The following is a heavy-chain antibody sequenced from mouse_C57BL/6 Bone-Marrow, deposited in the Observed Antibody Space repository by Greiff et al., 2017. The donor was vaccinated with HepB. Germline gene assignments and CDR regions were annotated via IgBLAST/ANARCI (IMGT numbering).Heavy chain of an antibody. CDR3: ARPLRDAFDY. CDR1: GFTFSDYG. V-gene: IGHV5-17*01. J-gene: IGHJ2*01. Sequence: EVKLVESGGGLVKPGGSLKLSCAASGFTFSDYGMHWVRQAPEKGLEWVAYISSGSSTIYYADTVKGRFTISRDNAKNTLFLQMTSLRSEDTAMYYCARPLRDAFDYWGQGTTLTVSS. D-gene: IGHD3-3*01. CDR2: ISSGSSTI.